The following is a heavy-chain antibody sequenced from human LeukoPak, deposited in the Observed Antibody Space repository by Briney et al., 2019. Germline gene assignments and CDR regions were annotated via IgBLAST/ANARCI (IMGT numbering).Heavy chain of an antibody. CDR1: GYSFTSYW. Sequence: PGESLKISCKGSGYSFTSYWIGWVRPMPGKGLEWMGIIYPGDSDTRYSPSFQGQVTISADKSISTAYLQWSSLKASDTAMYYCARPSYYDILTGYYSDAFDIWGQGTMVTVSS. D-gene: IGHD3-9*01. J-gene: IGHJ3*02. CDR2: IYPGDSDT. CDR3: ARPSYYDILTGYYSDAFDI. V-gene: IGHV5-51*01.